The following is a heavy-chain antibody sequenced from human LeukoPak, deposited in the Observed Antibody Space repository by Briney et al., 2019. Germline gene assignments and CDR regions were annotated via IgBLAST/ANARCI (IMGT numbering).Heavy chain of an antibody. J-gene: IGHJ3*02. Sequence: TGGSLRLSCAASGFTVSSNYMSWVRQAPVKGLEWVSVIYSGGSTDYKDSVKDRFTISRDNSKNTLYLQMNSLRAEDTAVYYCAKEMATMNAFGIWGQGTMVTVSS. V-gene: IGHV3-66*01. CDR1: GFTVSSNY. D-gene: IGHD5-24*01. CDR2: IYSGGST. CDR3: AKEMATMNAFGI.